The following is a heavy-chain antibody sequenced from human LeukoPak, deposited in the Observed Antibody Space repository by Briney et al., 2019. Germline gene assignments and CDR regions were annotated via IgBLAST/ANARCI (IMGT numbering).Heavy chain of an antibody. J-gene: IGHJ6*02. V-gene: IGHV3-15*04. Sequence: GGSLRLSCAASGFTFNFAWMSWVRQVPGKGLEWVGQTVSEIDGGISDYAAPVKGRFTISRDDSKSTLYLQMNSLKIEDTAVYYCTTDEDWNYARKDVWGQGATVIVSS. CDR3: TTDEDWNYARKDV. CDR2: TVSEIDGGIS. D-gene: IGHD1-7*01. CDR1: GFTFNFAW.